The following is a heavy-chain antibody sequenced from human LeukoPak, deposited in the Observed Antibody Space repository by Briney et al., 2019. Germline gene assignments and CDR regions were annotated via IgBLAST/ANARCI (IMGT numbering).Heavy chain of an antibody. J-gene: IGHJ6*02. CDR1: GYTFTSYY. Sequence: ASVKVSCKASGYTFTSYYMHWVRQAPGQGLEWMGIINPSVGSTSYAQKFQGRVTMTRDTSTSTVYMELSSLRSEDTAVYYCARDKFVVVPAAILYFGMDVWGQGTMVTVSS. D-gene: IGHD2-2*01. CDR3: ARDKFVVVPAAILYFGMDV. CDR2: INPSVGST. V-gene: IGHV1-46*01.